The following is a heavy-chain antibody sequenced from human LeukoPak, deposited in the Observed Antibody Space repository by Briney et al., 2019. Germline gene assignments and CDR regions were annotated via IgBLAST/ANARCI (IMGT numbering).Heavy chain of an antibody. Sequence: GGSLRLSCVGSGFTFRSHAMSWVRPAPEKGLEFVSGIYENGGTTYYADSVKGRFSISRDNSKNTLYLQMDSLRGEDTAVYYCAKDFRIGYSAHFDDWGQGALVTVSS. CDR1: GFTFRSHA. J-gene: IGHJ4*02. CDR3: AKDFRIGYSAHFDD. CDR2: IYENGGTT. D-gene: IGHD2-21*01. V-gene: IGHV3-23*01.